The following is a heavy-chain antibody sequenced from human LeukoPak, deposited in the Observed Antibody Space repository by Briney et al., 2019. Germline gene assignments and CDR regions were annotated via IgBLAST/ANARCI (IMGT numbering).Heavy chain of an antibody. Sequence: ASVKVSCKASGYTFTSYGISWVRQAPGQGLEWMGWINPNSGGTNYAQKFQGRVTMTRDTAISTAYMELSRLSPDDRAVYFCARGEPDYGCKVLDYWGQGTLVTVSS. CDR2: INPNSGGT. J-gene: IGHJ4*02. CDR3: ARGEPDYGCKVLDY. D-gene: IGHD4-23*01. CDR1: GYTFTSYG. V-gene: IGHV1-2*02.